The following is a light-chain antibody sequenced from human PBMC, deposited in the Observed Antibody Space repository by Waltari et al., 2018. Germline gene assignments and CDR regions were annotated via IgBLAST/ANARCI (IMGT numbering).Light chain of an antibody. CDR2: VNSDGSH. J-gene: IGLJ3*02. CDR1: RSHSSNV. Sequence: QLVLTHSPSASASLAASVKLTFTLSRSHSSNVIAWLQQQPEKGPRYLMKVNSDGSHSKGDKIPDRFSGSSSGAEHYLTISSLQSEDEADYYCQTGGHGTWVFGGGIKLTVL. V-gene: IGLV4-69*01. CDR3: QTGGHGTWV.